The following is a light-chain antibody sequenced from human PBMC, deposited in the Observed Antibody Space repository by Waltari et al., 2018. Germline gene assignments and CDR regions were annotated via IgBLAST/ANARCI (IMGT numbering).Light chain of an antibody. Sequence: SSELTQAPSVSVALGQTVRITCHGDSLRYYYANWYRQKPGQAPLLVMYGKNNRPSGIPDRFSGSYSGDTAALTITGAEAEDEADYYCNSRDSNGNPFVFGPATKVTVL. J-gene: IGLJ1*01. CDR2: GKN. CDR1: SLRYYY. V-gene: IGLV3-19*01. CDR3: NSRDSNGNPFV.